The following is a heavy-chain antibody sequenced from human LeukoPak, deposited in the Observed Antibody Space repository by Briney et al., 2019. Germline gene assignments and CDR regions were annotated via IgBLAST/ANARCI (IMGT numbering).Heavy chain of an antibody. CDR1: GFTFSSYW. D-gene: IGHD4-17*01. CDR3: AKGDGDYDAAGSIDY. CDR2: INSDGSST. Sequence: PGGSLRLSCAASGFTFSSYWMHWVRQAPGKGLVWVSRINSDGSSTSYADSVKGRFTISRDNSKNTLYLQMNSLRAEDTAVYYCAKGDGDYDAAGSIDYWGQGTLVTVSS. V-gene: IGHV3-74*01. J-gene: IGHJ4*02.